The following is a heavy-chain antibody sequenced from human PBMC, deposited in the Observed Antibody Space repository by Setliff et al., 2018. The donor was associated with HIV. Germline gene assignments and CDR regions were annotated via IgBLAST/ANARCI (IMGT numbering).Heavy chain of an antibody. Sequence: PSETLSLTCAVYGGSFSGYYWSWIRQSPGKGLEWIGEINYGRTTNYNPSLESRVTISVDTSKNQFSLRMKSVNAADTAVYYCARGQGCGGGCNYAFEMWGQGTMVTVSS. CDR2: INYGRTT. J-gene: IGHJ3*02. V-gene: IGHV4-34*01. D-gene: IGHD2-21*02. CDR3: ARGQGCGGGCNYAFEM. CDR1: GGSFSGYY.